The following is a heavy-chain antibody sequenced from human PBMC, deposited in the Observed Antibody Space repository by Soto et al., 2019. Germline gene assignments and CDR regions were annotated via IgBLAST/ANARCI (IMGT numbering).Heavy chain of an antibody. D-gene: IGHD6-13*01. J-gene: IGHJ3*02. CDR2: IRQDGREE. V-gene: IGHV3-7*01. CDR3: AKSEGYSFDI. CDR1: GFTFSSHW. Sequence: EVLLVESGGGLVHPGGSLGLSCAASGFTFSSHWMSWVHQAPGKGLEWVANIRQDGREEQYMDSVKGRFTLSRDNAKNSLYLQMNGLRVEDTAVYYCAKSEGYSFDIRGQGTMVTVSS.